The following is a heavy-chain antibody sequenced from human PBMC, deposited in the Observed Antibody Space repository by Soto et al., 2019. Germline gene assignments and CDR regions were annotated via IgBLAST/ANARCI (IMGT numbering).Heavy chain of an antibody. CDR3: TTGQDLYDSSGYYYADY. CDR1: GFTFSNAW. Sequence: VQLVESGGGLVKPGGSLRLSCAASGFTFSNAWMNWVRQAPGKGLEWVGRIKSKTDGGTTDYAAPVKGRLTISRDDSKNTLYLQMNSLKTEDTAVYYCTTGQDLYDSSGYYYADYWGQGTLVTVSS. D-gene: IGHD3-22*01. CDR2: IKSKTDGGTT. J-gene: IGHJ4*02. V-gene: IGHV3-15*07.